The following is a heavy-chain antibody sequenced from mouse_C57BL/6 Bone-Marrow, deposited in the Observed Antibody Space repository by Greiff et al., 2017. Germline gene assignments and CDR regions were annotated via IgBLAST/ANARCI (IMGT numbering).Heavy chain of an antibody. V-gene: IGHV14-1*01. CDR1: GFNIKDYS. D-gene: IGHD1-1*01. CDR2: FDPEDGDT. CDR3: TCYCYSSSYDALDY. Sequence: EVQLVESGAELVRPGASVKLSCTASGFNIKDYSMHWVKQRPEQGLEWIGRFDPEDGDTEYAPKFQGKATLTVDTSSNTAYLQLSSLTSEYTAVDFCTCYCYSSSYDALDYWGQGTSVTVSS. J-gene: IGHJ4*01.